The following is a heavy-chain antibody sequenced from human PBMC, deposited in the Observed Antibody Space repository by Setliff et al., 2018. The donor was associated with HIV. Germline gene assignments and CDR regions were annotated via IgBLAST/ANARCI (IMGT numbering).Heavy chain of an antibody. J-gene: IGHJ6*03. Sequence: TLSLTCAVSGGSINSGVYYWNWIRQHPAKGLECIGYIDYSGSTYYNPSLKSQVAISVDPSKNHISLNLSSLTAADTAVYYCARMTNSYYYYYMDVWGTGTTVPVSS. CDR1: GGSINSGVYY. CDR2: IDYSGST. V-gene: IGHV4-31*11. CDR3: ARMTNSYYYYYMDV.